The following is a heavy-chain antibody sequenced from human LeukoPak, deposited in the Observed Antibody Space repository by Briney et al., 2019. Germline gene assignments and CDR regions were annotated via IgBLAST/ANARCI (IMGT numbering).Heavy chain of an antibody. CDR2: IYTSGST. D-gene: IGHD1-1*01. CDR1: GGSISSGSYY. V-gene: IGHV4-61*02. J-gene: IGHJ6*03. CDR3: ARDWYSNYYYYYMDV. Sequence: SETLSLTCTVSGGSISSGSYYWSWIRQPAGKGLEWIGRIYTSGSTNYNPSLKSRVTISVDTSKNQFSLKLSSVTAADTAVYYCARDWYSNYYYYYMDVWGKGTTVTISS.